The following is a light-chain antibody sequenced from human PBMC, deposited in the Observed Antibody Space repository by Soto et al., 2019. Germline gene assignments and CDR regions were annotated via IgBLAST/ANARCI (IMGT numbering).Light chain of an antibody. V-gene: IGKV1-5*01. CDR2: DAS. J-gene: IGKJ2*02. CDR3: QQYNSYCT. CDR1: QSISSW. Sequence: DIQMTQSPSTLSASVGDRVTITCRASQSISSWLAWYQQKPGKAPKLLIYDASRLESGVPSRFSGRGSGTEFTLTISSLQPDDFATYYCQQYNSYCTFGQGTKLEIK.